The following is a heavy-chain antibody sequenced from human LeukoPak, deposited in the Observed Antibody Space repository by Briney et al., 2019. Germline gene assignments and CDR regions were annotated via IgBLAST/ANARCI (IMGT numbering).Heavy chain of an antibody. CDR2: IGGGGTL. CDR1: GFTVSSYA. D-gene: IGHD3-16*01. Sequence: GGSLRLSCAASGFTVSSYAMGWVRQAPGKGLEWVSAIGGGGTLYYADSVKGRFSISRDISKNTLLPQMNSLRAEDTAAYYCARRRYDWGGDFANWGQGTLVTVSS. J-gene: IGHJ4*02. CDR3: ARRRYDWGGDFAN. V-gene: IGHV3-23*01.